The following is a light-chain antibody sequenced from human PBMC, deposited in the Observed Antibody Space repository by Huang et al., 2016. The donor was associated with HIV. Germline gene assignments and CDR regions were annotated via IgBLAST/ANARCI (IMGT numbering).Light chain of an antibody. Sequence: AIRITQSPSSLSASTGDRVTITCRAIQDVSNYLACDQQKPGKAPNLVMYSASTLQGGVPSRFSGNGSATDFSLTISCLQSEDFATYYCQQYYLYPWTFGQGTKVEI. CDR2: SAS. J-gene: IGKJ1*01. CDR3: QQYYLYPWT. CDR1: QDVSNY. V-gene: IGKV1-8*01.